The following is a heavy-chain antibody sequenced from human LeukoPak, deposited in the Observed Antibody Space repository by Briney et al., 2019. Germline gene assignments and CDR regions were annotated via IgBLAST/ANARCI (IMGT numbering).Heavy chain of an antibody. Sequence: KPSETLSLTCTVSGASISSFYWSWIRQPPGKGLEWIGYIYYRGSTNYNPSLKSRVTFSVDTSKNQFSLKLNSVTAADTAVYYCARGGDYGDLRYFDYWGQGTLVTVSS. CDR2: IYYRGST. CDR1: GASISSFY. CDR3: ARGGDYGDLRYFDY. V-gene: IGHV4-59*01. D-gene: IGHD4-17*01. J-gene: IGHJ4*02.